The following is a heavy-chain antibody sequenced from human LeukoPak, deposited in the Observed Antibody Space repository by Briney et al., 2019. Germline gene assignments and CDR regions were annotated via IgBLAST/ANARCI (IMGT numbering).Heavy chain of an antibody. Sequence: SETLSLTCTVSGGSFRSYYWSWIRQPPGKGPEWIGYISYTGSTNYNPSLKSRVTISLDTSKYQFSLNLSSVTAADTAVYYCARDGAPGGSAYFDYWGQGTLVTVSS. CDR1: GGSFRSYY. CDR2: ISYTGST. J-gene: IGHJ4*02. CDR3: ARDGAPGGSAYFDY. V-gene: IGHV4-59*01. D-gene: IGHD3-16*01.